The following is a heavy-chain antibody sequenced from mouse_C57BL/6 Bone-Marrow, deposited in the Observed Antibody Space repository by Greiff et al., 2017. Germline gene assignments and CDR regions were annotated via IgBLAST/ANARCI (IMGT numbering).Heavy chain of an antibody. J-gene: IGHJ1*03. CDR3: ATDYYGSSYWYFDV. CDR2: IHPNSGST. CDR1: GYTFTSYW. V-gene: IGHV1-64*01. Sequence: QVQLQQPGAELVKPGASVKLSCKASGYTFTSYWMHWVKQRPGQGLEWIGMIHPNSGSTNYNEKFKSKATLTVDKSSSTAYMQLSSLTSEDSAVYYCATDYYGSSYWYFDVWGTGTTVTGSS. D-gene: IGHD1-1*01.